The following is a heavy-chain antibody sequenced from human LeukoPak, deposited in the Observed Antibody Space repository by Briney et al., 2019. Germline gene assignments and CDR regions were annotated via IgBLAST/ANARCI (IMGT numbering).Heavy chain of an antibody. CDR2: INPSGGST. CDR1: GYTFTSYY. V-gene: IGHV1-46*01. J-gene: IGHJ4*02. D-gene: IGHD1-26*01. Sequence: GASVKVSCKASGYTFTSYYMHWVRQAPGQGLEWMGIINPSGGSTSYAQKFQGRVTMTRDTSTSTVYMGLSSLRSEDTAVYYCAREPVGATPFDYWGQGTLVTVSS. CDR3: AREPVGATPFDY.